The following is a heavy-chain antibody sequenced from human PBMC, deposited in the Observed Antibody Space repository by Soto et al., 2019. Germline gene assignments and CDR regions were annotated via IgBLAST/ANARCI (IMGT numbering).Heavy chain of an antibody. D-gene: IGHD3-22*01. CDR3: ARWVGGSMYDNSGKYDS. V-gene: IGHV3-30*03. CDR1: GFTFSDSG. Sequence: QVQLVESGGGVVQPGRSLRLTCAASGFTFSDSGMHWVRQAPGKGLEWVALVSNDGHRKYYADSVKGRFTISRDNSENTLYLQMNSLRAENTAVYYCARWVGGSMYDNSGKYDSWGQGTLVTVSS. J-gene: IGHJ5*01. CDR2: VSNDGHRK.